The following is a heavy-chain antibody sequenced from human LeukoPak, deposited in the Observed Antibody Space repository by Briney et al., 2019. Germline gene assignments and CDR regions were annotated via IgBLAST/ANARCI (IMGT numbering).Heavy chain of an antibody. Sequence: SETLSLTCTVSGGSISSYYWSWIRQPPGKGLEWIEYIYYSGSTNYNPSLKSRVTISVDTSKNQFSLKLSSVTAADTAVYYCARHAKTTVTPSFDYWGQGTLVTVSS. CDR1: GGSISSYY. CDR2: IYYSGST. J-gene: IGHJ4*02. CDR3: ARHAKTTVTPSFDY. D-gene: IGHD4-17*01. V-gene: IGHV4-59*08.